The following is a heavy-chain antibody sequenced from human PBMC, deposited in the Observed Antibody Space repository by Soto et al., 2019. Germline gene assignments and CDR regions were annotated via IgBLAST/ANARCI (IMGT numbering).Heavy chain of an antibody. D-gene: IGHD3-3*01. CDR2: INHSGST. CDR3: ARGFLARFLEWSTNYYYYYMDV. CDR1: GGSFSGYY. J-gene: IGHJ6*03. V-gene: IGHV4-34*01. Sequence: PSETLSLTCAVYGGSFSGYYWSWIRQPPGKGLEWIGEINHSGSTNYNPSLKSRVTISVDTSKNQFSLKLSSVTAADTAVYYCARGFLARFLEWSTNYYYYYMDVWGKGTTVTVSS.